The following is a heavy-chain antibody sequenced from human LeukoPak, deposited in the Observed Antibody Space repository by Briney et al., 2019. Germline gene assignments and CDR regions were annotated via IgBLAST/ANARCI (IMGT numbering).Heavy chain of an antibody. CDR3: ARDGVFRSSAPDY. J-gene: IGHJ4*02. CDR2: ISSSSSYI. CDR1: GFTFSSYS. D-gene: IGHD6-6*01. Sequence: GGSLRLSCAASGFTFSSYSMNWVRRAPGKGLEWVSSISSSSSYIYYADSVKGRLTISRDNAKNSLYLQMNSLRAEDTAVYYCARDGVFRSSAPDYWGQGTLVTVSS. V-gene: IGHV3-21*01.